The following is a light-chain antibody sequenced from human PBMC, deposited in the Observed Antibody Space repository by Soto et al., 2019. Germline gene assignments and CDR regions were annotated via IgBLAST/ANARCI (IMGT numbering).Light chain of an antibody. CDR2: SNN. CDR1: SSNIGSNT. J-gene: IGLJ2*01. V-gene: IGLV1-44*01. Sequence: QSVLTQPPSASGTPGQRVTISCSGSSSNIGSNTVNWYLQLPGTAPKLLIYSNNQRPSGVPDRFSGSKSGTSASLAISGLQSEDEADYYCAAWDDSLTGGVFGGGTKLTVL. CDR3: AAWDDSLTGGV.